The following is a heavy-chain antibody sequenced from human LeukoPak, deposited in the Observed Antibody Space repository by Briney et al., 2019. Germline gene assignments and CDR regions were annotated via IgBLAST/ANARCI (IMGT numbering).Heavy chain of an antibody. V-gene: IGHV1-69*13. J-gene: IGHJ3*02. CDR3: ARDRAGDSSGYYYSGPYAFDI. CDR1: GYTFTSYY. Sequence: GASVKVSCKASGYTFTSYYMHWVRQAPGQGLEWMGGIIPIFGTADCAPKFQGRVTITADESTSTAYMELSSLRSEDTAVYYCARDRAGDSSGYYYSGPYAFDIWGQGTMVTVSS. D-gene: IGHD3-22*01. CDR2: IIPIFGTA.